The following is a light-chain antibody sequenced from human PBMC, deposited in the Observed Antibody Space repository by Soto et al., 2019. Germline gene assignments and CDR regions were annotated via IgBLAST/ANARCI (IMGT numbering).Light chain of an antibody. CDR3: QVLNIYPST. Sequence: DILLTQSPSFLSASVGDRVTITCRASQDINSYLAWYQQKPGKAPKLLIYAASTVQSGVPSRFNGSGSGTKFTLTISSLQPEDFASYYCQVLNIYPSTFGQGTRLESK. J-gene: IGKJ5*01. CDR1: QDINSY. V-gene: IGKV1-9*01. CDR2: AAS.